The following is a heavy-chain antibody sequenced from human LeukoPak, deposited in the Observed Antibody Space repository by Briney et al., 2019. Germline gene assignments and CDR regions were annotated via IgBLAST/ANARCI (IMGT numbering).Heavy chain of an antibody. J-gene: IGHJ4*02. Sequence: GRSLRLSCAASGFTFSSYWMHWVRQAPGKGLVWVSRINSDGSSTSYADSVKGRFTISRDNAKNTLYLQMHSLIAEDTAVYYFVRPDAIPTFFDYWGQGTLVTVSS. V-gene: IGHV3-74*01. CDR3: VRPDAIPTFFDY. D-gene: IGHD2-21*01. CDR2: INSDGSST. CDR1: GFTFSSYW.